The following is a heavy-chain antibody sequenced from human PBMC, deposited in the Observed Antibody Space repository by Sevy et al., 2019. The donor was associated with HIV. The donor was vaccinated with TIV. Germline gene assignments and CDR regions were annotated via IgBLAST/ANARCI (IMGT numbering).Heavy chain of an antibody. V-gene: IGHV1-18*01. CDR2: ISAYNGNT. CDR1: GYTFTSYG. Sequence: ASVKVSCKASGYTFTSYGISWVRQAPGQGLEWMGWISAYNGNTNYAQKLQGRVTMTTDTSTSTAYMGLRSLRSDDTAVYYCARDYGDSTYPIFDYWGQGTLVTVSS. CDR3: ARDYGDSTYPIFDY. D-gene: IGHD4-17*01. J-gene: IGHJ4*02.